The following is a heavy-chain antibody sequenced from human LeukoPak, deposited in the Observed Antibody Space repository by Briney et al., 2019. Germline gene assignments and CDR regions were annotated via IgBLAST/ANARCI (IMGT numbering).Heavy chain of an antibody. CDR1: GGSITNGGYY. V-gene: IGHV4-61*02. CDR2: IYTTGST. D-gene: IGHD6-13*01. Sequence: SQTLSLTCTVSGGSITNGGYYWSWIRQPAGKGLEWIGRIYTTGSTNYNPSLKSRVTISLDTSKNQFSLKLSSVSAEDTALYYCARPRGIAAAGTRRGSYNWFDPWGQGTLVTVSS. J-gene: IGHJ5*02. CDR3: ARPRGIAAAGTRRGSYNWFDP.